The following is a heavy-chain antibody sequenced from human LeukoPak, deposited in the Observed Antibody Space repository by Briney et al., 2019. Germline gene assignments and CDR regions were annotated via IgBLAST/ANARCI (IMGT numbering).Heavy chain of an antibody. V-gene: IGHV3-74*01. D-gene: IGHD5-18*01. J-gene: IGHJ4*03. Sequence: PGGSLRHSCAASGFTFSNYWMHWVRQAPGKGLVWVSRIKSDGTITTHADSVKRRFTISRDNAKNTLYLQMNSLRVEDTAVYYCARGYNYADDFDSWGHGNLVSVSS. CDR1: GFTFSNYW. CDR3: ARGYNYADDFDS. CDR2: IKSDGTIT.